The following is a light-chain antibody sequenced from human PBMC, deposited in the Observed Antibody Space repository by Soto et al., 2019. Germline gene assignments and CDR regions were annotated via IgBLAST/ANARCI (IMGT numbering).Light chain of an antibody. CDR3: QQYNSYLFT. Sequence: DIQMTKSLSTLSASVGDRVTITCRASQGFITGLAWYHQKPGKAPKLLIYDASSLESGVPSRFSGSGSGTEFTLTISSLQPDDFATYYCQQYNSYLFTFGPGTKVDIK. CDR1: QGFITG. CDR2: DAS. V-gene: IGKV1-5*01. J-gene: IGKJ3*01.